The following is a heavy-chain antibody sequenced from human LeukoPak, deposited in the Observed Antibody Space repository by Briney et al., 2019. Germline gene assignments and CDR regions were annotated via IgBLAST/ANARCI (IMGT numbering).Heavy chain of an antibody. J-gene: IGHJ4*02. CDR1: GGTFSSYA. Sequence: ASVKVSCKASGGTFSSYAISWVRQAPGQGLEWMGRIIPIFGTANYAQKFQGRVTITTDESTSTAYMELSSLRSEDTAVYYCARELIGILSGYSYNDYWGQGTLVTVSS. D-gene: IGHD5-18*01. V-gene: IGHV1-69*05. CDR3: ARELIGILSGYSYNDY. CDR2: IIPIFGTA.